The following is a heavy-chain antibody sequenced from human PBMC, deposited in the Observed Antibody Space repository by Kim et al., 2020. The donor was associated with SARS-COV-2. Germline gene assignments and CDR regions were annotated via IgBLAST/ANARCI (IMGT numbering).Heavy chain of an antibody. CDR1: GFTFSSSG. CDR3: ARRLRDSSSWQTIDY. Sequence: GGSLRLSCAASGFTFSSSGMHWVRQAPGKGLEWVAIVSYDGSTEYYADSVKGRFSISRDNSKNTLYLQMNSLRADDTAIYYCARRLRDSSSWQTIDYWGQGTLVTVSS. J-gene: IGHJ4*02. V-gene: IGHV3-30*03. CDR2: VSYDGSTE. D-gene: IGHD3-16*01.